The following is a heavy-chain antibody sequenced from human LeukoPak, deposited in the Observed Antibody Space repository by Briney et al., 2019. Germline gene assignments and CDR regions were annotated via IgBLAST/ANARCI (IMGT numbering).Heavy chain of an antibody. D-gene: IGHD3-3*01. CDR3: ARVNSGTFYDFWSGYSPETDY. Sequence: ASVKVSCKDSGYTFTSYDIDCGPQATGPGLQLLTSMNPNIANTGYAQKFQGRVTMTRNTSISTAYMELSSLRSEDTAVYYCARVNSGTFYDFWSGYSPETDYWGQGTLVTVSS. CDR1: GYTFTSYD. J-gene: IGHJ4*02. CDR2: MNPNIANT. V-gene: IGHV1-8*01.